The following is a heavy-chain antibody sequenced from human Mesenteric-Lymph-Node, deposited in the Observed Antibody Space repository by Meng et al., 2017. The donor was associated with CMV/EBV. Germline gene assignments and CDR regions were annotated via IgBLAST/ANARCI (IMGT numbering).Heavy chain of an antibody. CDR2: INPNSGGT. CDR3: ARDQGSSGWYPSFDY. V-gene: IGHV1-2*02. D-gene: IGHD6-19*01. CDR1: GYTFTGYY. Sequence: ASVKVSCKASGYTFTGYYMHWVRQAPGQGLEWMGWINPNSGGTNYAQKFQGRVTMTRDTSISTAYMELSRLRSDDTAVYYCARDQGSSGWYPSFDYWGQGTLVAVSS. J-gene: IGHJ4*02.